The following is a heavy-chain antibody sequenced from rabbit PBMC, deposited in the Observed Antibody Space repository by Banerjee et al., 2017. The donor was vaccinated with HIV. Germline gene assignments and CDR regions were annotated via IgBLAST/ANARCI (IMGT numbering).Heavy chain of an antibody. V-gene: IGHV1S45*01. J-gene: IGHJ4*01. CDR3: ARDLAGVIGWNFNL. D-gene: IGHD4-1*01. Sequence: QEQLEESGGGLVKPEGSLTLTCKASGFDLTTYHYMCWVRQAPGKGLEWIACIDAGSSGNTVYATWAKGRFTISKTSSTTVTLQMTSLTAADTATYLCARDLAGVIGWNFNLWGQGTLVTVS. CDR2: IDAGSSGNT. CDR1: GFDLTTYHY.